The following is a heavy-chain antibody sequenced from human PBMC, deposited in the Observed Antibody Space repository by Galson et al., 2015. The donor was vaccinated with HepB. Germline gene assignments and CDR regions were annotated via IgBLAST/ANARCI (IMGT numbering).Heavy chain of an antibody. J-gene: IGHJ6*03. CDR3: ARDRVRTDLKLYCSSTGCYEVIHYMDV. CDR2: FSYSGST. V-gene: IGHV4-59*01. D-gene: IGHD2-2*01. CDR1: GGSISTYY. Sequence: ETLSLTCTVSGGSISTYYWSWIWQPPGKGLEWIGYFSYSGSTNYNPAFKSRVTISADMSKNHFSLKLNSVTAADTAVYYCARDRVRTDLKLYCSSTGCYEVIHYMDVWGKGTPVTVSS.